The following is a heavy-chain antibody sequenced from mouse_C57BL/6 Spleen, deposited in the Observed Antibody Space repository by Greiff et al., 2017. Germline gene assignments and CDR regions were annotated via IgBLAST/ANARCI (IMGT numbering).Heavy chain of an antibody. CDR3: ARFYDGYPFDY. D-gene: IGHD2-3*01. CDR2: ISDGGSYT. Sequence: EVKLVESGGGLVKPGGSLKLSCAASGFTFSSYAMSWVRQTPEKRLEWVATISDGGSYTYYPDNVQGRFTISRDNAKNNLYLQMSHLKSEDTARYYCARFYDGYPFDYWGQGTTLTVSS. J-gene: IGHJ2*01. V-gene: IGHV5-4*03. CDR1: GFTFSSYA.